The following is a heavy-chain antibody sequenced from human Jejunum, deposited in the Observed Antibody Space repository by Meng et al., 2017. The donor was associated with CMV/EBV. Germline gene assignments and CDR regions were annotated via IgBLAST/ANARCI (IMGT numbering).Heavy chain of an antibody. V-gene: IGHV4-39*07. Sequence: GGTMSSSSYDWGWIRQPPGRGLEWIASIYYSGTTFYSPSLKSRVTISIDTSKNHFSLNLRSVTAADAAVYYCARDSGGYGLDAFDIWGQGTMVTVSS. D-gene: IGHD2-15*01. J-gene: IGHJ3*02. CDR2: IYYSGTT. CDR1: GGTMSSSSYD. CDR3: ARDSGGYGLDAFDI.